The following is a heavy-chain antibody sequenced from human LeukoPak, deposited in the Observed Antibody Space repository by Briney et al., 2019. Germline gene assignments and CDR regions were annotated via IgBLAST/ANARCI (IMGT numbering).Heavy chain of an antibody. Sequence: SETLSLTCAVYGGSFSGYYWSWIRQPPGKGLEWIGEINHSGSTNYNPSLKSRVTISVDTSKNQFSLKLSSVTAADTAVYYCARASRRVEAVTTLDWYFDLWGRGTPVTVSS. CDR1: GGSFSGYY. D-gene: IGHD4-17*01. V-gene: IGHV4-34*01. J-gene: IGHJ2*01. CDR2: INHSGST. CDR3: ARASRRVEAVTTLDWYFDL.